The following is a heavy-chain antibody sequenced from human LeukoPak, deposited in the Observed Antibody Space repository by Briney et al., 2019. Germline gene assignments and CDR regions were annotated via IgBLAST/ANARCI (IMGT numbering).Heavy chain of an antibody. CDR2: KWYDGTNK. J-gene: IGHJ4*02. CDR1: GFRFSRYG. Sequence: GGSLRLPCAASGFRFSRYGMHWVPQAPGKALEWVAVKWYDGTNKYYADSVKGRFTISRDNSKNTLYLQMNSLRAEDTAVYYCARDQRGFSYSKYYFDYWGQGTLVTVSS. V-gene: IGHV3-33*01. CDR3: ARDQRGFSYSKYYFDY. D-gene: IGHD5-18*01.